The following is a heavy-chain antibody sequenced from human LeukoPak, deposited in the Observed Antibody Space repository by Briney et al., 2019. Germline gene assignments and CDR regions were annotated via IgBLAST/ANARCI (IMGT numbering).Heavy chain of an antibody. CDR3: ARDSSGYYRHFDY. CDR2: ISAYNGNT. Sequence: ASVKVSCKASGGTFSSYAISWVRQAPGQGLEWMGWISAYNGNTNYAQKLQGRVTMTTDTSTSTAYMELRSLRSDDTAVYYCARDSSGYYRHFDYWGQGTLVTVSS. CDR1: GGTFSSYA. J-gene: IGHJ4*02. D-gene: IGHD3-22*01. V-gene: IGHV1-18*01.